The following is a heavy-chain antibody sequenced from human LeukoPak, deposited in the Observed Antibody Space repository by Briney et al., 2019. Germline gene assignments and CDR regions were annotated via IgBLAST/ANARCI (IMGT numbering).Heavy chain of an antibody. V-gene: IGHV5-51*01. CDR3: ARDVALEYSSSRGHYYYYYGMDV. J-gene: IGHJ6*02. Sequence: GESLKISCKGSGYSFTSYWIGWVRQMPGKGLEWMGIIYPGDSDTRYSPSFQGQVTISADKSISTAYLQWSSLKASDTAMYYCARDVALEYSSSRGHYYYYYGMDVWGQGTTVTVSS. CDR2: IYPGDSDT. CDR1: GYSFTSYW. D-gene: IGHD6-6*01.